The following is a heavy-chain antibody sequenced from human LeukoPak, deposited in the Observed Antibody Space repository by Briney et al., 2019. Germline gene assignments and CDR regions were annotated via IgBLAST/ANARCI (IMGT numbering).Heavy chain of an antibody. J-gene: IGHJ2*01. CDR3: ARLHRIRRYFDWSLWYFDL. CDR1: GGSVSSGTYY. V-gene: IGHV4-39*07. Sequence: PSETLSLTCTVSGGSVSSGTYYWGWIRQSPDMGLEWIGIISHSGITDYNPSLKSRVTISVDKSKNRFSLKLSSVTAADTAVYYCARLHRIRRYFDWSLWYFDLWGRGTLATVSS. CDR2: ISHSGIT. D-gene: IGHD3-9*01.